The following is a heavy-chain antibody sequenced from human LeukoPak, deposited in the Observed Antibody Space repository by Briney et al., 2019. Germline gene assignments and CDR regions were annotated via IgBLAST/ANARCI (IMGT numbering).Heavy chain of an antibody. V-gene: IGHV1-8*01. Sequence: GASVKVSCKASGYTFTSYDINWARQASGQGLEWMGWMNPNSGNTGYAQKFQGRVTMTRNTSINTAYMELSSLRSEDTAVYYCARGRLTYYDFWSGSNLNWFDPWGQGTLVTVSS. CDR3: ARGRLTYYDFWSGSNLNWFDP. CDR2: MNPNSGNT. CDR1: GYTFTSYD. D-gene: IGHD3-3*01. J-gene: IGHJ5*02.